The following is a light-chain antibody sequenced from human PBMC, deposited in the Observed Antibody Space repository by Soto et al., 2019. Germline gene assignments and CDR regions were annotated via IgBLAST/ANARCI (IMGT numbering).Light chain of an antibody. CDR1: QSIGGY. J-gene: IGKJ1*01. CDR2: VAS. Sequence: DLQMTQSPSSLSASVGDRVTITCRASQSIGGYIHCYQHKPGKPPNLLIYVASSLQSGVPSRFSGSGTVTDFTLTIIILLPVDLATYYSQQSYCTPSKFGKGTKVEIK. CDR3: QQSYCTPSK. V-gene: IGKV1-39*01.